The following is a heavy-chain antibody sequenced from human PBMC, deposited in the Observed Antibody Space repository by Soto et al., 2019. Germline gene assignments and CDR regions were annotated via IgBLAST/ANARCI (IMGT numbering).Heavy chain of an antibody. V-gene: IGHV3-9*01. D-gene: IGHD4-17*01. CDR2: ISWNSGSI. CDR3: AKGMTTVTSDAFDI. CDR1: GFTFDDYA. Sequence: ESGGGLVQPGRSLRLSCAASGFTFDDYAMHWVRQAPGKGLEWVSGISWNSGSIGYADSVKGRFTISRDNAKNSLYLQMNSLRAEDTALYYCAKGMTTVTSDAFDIWGQGTMVTVSS. J-gene: IGHJ3*02.